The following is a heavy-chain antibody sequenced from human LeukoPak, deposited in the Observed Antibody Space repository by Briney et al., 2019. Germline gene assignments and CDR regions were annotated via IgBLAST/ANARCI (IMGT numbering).Heavy chain of an antibody. CDR2: ISGSGGSP. J-gene: IGHJ5*02. D-gene: IGHD2-2*01. CDR1: GFTFSSYA. CDR3: AKGYCSSTSCPFDP. Sequence: GGSLRLSCAASGFTFSSYAMSWVRQAPGKGLEWVSPISGSGGSPYYADSVKGRFTISRDNSKNTLYLQMNSLRAEDTAVYFCAKGYCSSTSCPFDPWGQGTLVTVSS. V-gene: IGHV3-23*01.